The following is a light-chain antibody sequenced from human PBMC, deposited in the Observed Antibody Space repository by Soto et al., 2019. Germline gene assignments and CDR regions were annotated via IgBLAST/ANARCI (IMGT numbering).Light chain of an antibody. CDR1: SSNIGNNA. CDR2: YDD. V-gene: IGLV1-36*01. Sequence: QSVLTQPPSVSEAPRQRVTISCSGSSSNIGNNAVNWYQQLPGKAPKLLIYYDDLLPSGVSDRFSGPKSGTSASLAISGLQSEDEADYYCAAWDDSLNGHVSGTGTKVTVL. CDR3: AAWDDSLNGHV. J-gene: IGLJ1*01.